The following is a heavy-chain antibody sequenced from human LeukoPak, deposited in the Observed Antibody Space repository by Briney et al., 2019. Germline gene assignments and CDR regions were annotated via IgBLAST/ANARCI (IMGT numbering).Heavy chain of an antibody. J-gene: IGHJ4*02. CDR1: SGSISTSNYY. D-gene: IGHD2-21*02. CDR2: IFYSGST. V-gene: IGHV4-39*07. CDR3: ARARPCGGGCYTPPGY. Sequence: PSETLSLTCTVSSGSISTSNYYWGWVRQPPGKALEWIGNIFYSGSTYYNPSLKSRVTISVDTSKNQFSLKLSSVTAADTAVYYCARARPCGGGCYTPPGYWGQGTLVTVSS.